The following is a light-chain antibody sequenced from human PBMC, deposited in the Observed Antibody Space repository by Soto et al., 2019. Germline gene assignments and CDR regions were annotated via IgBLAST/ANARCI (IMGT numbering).Light chain of an antibody. CDR2: ETD. CDR1: SSNVAINP. Sequence: QSVLTQPPSVSGTPGQRVTISCSGSSSNVAINPVNWYQHLPGAAPRLLIYETDRRSSGVPDRFSASKSGTSASLAISGLTSEDEADYYCEAWDETLDGLYVFGTGT. V-gene: IGLV1-44*01. CDR3: EAWDETLDGLYV. J-gene: IGLJ1*01.